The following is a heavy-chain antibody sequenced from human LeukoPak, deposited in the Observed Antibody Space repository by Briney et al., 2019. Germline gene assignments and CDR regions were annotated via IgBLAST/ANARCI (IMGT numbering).Heavy chain of an antibody. CDR3: ARDGYYDSSGYSCFDY. CDR1: GYTYTSYA. V-gene: IGHV1-3*01. Sequence: ASVTVSGKASGYTYTSYAMHWVRQAPGQRLEWMGWINVGNGNTEYSQKFQGRVTITRDTSASTAYMELSSLRSEDTAVYYCARDGYYDSSGYSCFDYWGQGTLVTVSS. CDR2: INVGNGNT. D-gene: IGHD3-22*01. J-gene: IGHJ4*02.